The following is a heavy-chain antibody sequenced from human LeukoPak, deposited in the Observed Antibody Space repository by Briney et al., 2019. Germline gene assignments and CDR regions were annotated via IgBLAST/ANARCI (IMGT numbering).Heavy chain of an antibody. CDR1: GYSFNTYY. CDR3: ARETNVGTSEIYYYFDY. Sequence: ASVKVSCKASGYSFNTYYMNWVRQAPGQGLEWLGWINTDSGGTNYAQKFQGRVTITTDESTSTAYMELSSLRSEDTAVYYCARETNVGTSEIYYYFDYWGQGTLVTVSS. CDR2: INTDSGGT. D-gene: IGHD2-15*01. J-gene: IGHJ4*02. V-gene: IGHV1-2*02.